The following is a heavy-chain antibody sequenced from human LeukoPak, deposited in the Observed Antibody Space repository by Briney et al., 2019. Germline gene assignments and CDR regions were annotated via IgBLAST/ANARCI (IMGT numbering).Heavy chain of an antibody. CDR1: GGSISSGSYY. J-gene: IGHJ4*02. CDR2: IYTSGST. CDR3: ARGLLGNWSYDY. D-gene: IGHD1-7*01. V-gene: IGHV4-61*02. Sequence: SETLSLTCTVSGGSISSGSYYWSWIRQPAGKGLEWIGRIYTSGSTNYNPSLKSRVTISVDTSKNQFSLKLSSVTAADTAVYYCARGLLGNWSYDYWGQGTLVTVSS.